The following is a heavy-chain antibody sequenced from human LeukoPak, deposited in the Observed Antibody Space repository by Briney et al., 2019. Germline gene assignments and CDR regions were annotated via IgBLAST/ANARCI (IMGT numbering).Heavy chain of an antibody. V-gene: IGHV3-11*01. J-gene: IGHJ3*02. Sequence: GGSLRLSCAASGFTFSDYYMSWIRQAPGKGLEWVSYISRGGSTTYYADSVKGQFTISRDNAKNSLFLQMNSLRAEDTAVYYCVRGVSISSSWYNDIWGQGTMVTVSS. CDR1: GFTFSDYY. D-gene: IGHD6-13*01. CDR3: VRGVSISSSWYNDI. CDR2: ISRGGSTT.